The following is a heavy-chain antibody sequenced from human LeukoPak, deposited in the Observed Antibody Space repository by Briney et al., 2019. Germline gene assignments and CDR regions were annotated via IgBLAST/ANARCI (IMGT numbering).Heavy chain of an antibody. D-gene: IGHD2-2*01. CDR1: GDSISTYH. CDR3: ARLSSSAWNSFDF. Sequence: SETLSLTCSVSGDSISTYHWRWIRQAPGKGLEWIGSMSYTGSTDYNPSVKSRVTISVDSSKNQFSLKLSSLTAADTAVYHCARLSSSAWNSFDFWGQGTLVTVSS. CDR2: MSYTGST. J-gene: IGHJ4*02. V-gene: IGHV4-59*08.